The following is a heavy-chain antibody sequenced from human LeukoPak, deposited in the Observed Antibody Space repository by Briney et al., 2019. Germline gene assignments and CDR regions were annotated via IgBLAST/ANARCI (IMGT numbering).Heavy chain of an antibody. J-gene: IGHJ4*02. V-gene: IGHV3-33*06. CDR2: MWYDGSNQ. D-gene: IGHD2-8*01. Sequence: GRSLRLSCAASGFTFTNYGMHWVRQAPGKGLEWVAVMWYDGSNQYYADSVKGRFTISRDSSKNTLFLQMDSLRAEDTAVYYCAKGRGVMVYAPDYWGQGTLVTVSS. CDR1: GFTFTNYG. CDR3: AKGRGVMVYAPDY.